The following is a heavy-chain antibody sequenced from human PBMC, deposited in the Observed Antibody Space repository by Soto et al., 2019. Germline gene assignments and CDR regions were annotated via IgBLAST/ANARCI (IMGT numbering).Heavy chain of an antibody. D-gene: IGHD3-9*01. CDR2: INPSGST. Sequence: TSETLSLPCVVYGGSFSGYSWTWIRQPPGKGLEWLGEINPSGSTYYNPALKSRVTISVDTSKNEFSLNLSSVTAADTAVYYCATGKIRYLNNWGQGTLVTVSS. CDR3: ATGKIRYLNN. J-gene: IGHJ4*02. CDR1: GGSFSGYS. V-gene: IGHV4-34*01.